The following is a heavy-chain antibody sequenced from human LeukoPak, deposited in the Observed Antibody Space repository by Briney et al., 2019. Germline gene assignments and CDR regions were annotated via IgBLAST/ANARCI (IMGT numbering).Heavy chain of an antibody. V-gene: IGHV4-39*07. CDR3: ARDVDGYNLFIDY. D-gene: IGHD5-24*01. Sequence: PSETLSLTCTVSGGSISSSSYYWGWIRQPPGKGLEWIGSIYYSGSTYYNPSLKSRVTISVDTSKNQFSLKLSSVTAADTAVYYCARDVDGYNLFIDYWGQGTLVTVSS. CDR1: GGSISSSSYY. J-gene: IGHJ4*02. CDR2: IYYSGST.